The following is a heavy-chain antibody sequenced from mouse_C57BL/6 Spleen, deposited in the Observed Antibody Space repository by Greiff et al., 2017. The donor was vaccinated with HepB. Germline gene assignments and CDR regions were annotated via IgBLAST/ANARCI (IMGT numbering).Heavy chain of an antibody. CDR1: GYTFTNYW. CDR2: IYPGGGYT. CDR3: ARGGLPHFDY. V-gene: IGHV1-63*01. D-gene: IGHD2-2*01. J-gene: IGHJ2*01. Sequence: VQLQQSGAELVRPGTSVKMSCKASGYTFTNYWIGWAKQRPGHGLEWIGDIYPGGGYTNYNEKFKGKATLTADKSSSTAYMQFSSLTSEDSAIYYCARGGLPHFDYWGQGTTLTVSS.